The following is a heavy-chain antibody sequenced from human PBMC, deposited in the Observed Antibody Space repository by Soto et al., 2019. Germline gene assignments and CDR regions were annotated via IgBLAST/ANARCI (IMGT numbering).Heavy chain of an antibody. CDR3: TTVRYYSGSGSYYNEDYYYGMDV. CDR2: IKSKTDGGTT. Sequence: GGSLRLSCAASGFTFTNAWMSWVRQAPGKGLEWVGRIKSKTDGGTTDYAAPVKGRFTISRDDSKNTLYLQINSLKTEDTAVYYCTTVRYYSGSGSYYNEDYYYGMDVWGQGTTVTV. V-gene: IGHV3-15*01. J-gene: IGHJ6*02. D-gene: IGHD3-10*01. CDR1: GFTFTNAW.